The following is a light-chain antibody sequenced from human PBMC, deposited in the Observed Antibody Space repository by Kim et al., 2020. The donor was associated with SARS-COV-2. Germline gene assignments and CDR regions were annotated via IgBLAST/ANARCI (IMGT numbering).Light chain of an antibody. CDR2: GKN. Sequence: VALGQTGRLTCQGDSLRSYYATWYQQKPGQAPIVFIYGKNNRPSGIPDRFSGSSSGNTASLTITGTQAGDEADYYCNSRDSNDNVVFGGGTKLTVL. CDR1: SLRSYY. CDR3: NSRDSNDNVV. V-gene: IGLV3-19*01. J-gene: IGLJ2*01.